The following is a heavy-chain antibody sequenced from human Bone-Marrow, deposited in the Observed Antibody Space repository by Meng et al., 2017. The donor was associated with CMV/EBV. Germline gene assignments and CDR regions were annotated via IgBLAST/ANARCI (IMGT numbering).Heavy chain of an antibody. CDR3: AVGSGWPFFDY. Sequence: ASVKVSCKASGYTFTSYDINWVRQATGQGLEWMAWISAYNGHTNYAQKFQGRVTVTADTSTSTAYMELRSLRSDDTAVYYCAVGSGWPFFDYWGHGTLVTFSS. CDR1: GYTFTSYD. J-gene: IGHJ4*01. V-gene: IGHV1-18*01. CDR2: ISAYNGHT. D-gene: IGHD6-25*01.